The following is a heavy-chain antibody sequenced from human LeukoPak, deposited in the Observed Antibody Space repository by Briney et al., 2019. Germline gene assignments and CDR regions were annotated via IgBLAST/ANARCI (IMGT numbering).Heavy chain of an antibody. J-gene: IGHJ4*02. CDR2: IYYSGST. CDR1: GGSISSYY. CDR3: ARATMEYGYYYDFDY. V-gene: IGHV4-59*01. Sequence: PSETLSLTCTVSGGSISSYYWSWIRQPPGKGLEWIGYIYYSGSTNYNPSLKGRVTISVDTSKNQFSLKLSSVTAADTAVYYCARATMEYGYYYDFDYWGQGTLVTVSS. D-gene: IGHD3-22*01.